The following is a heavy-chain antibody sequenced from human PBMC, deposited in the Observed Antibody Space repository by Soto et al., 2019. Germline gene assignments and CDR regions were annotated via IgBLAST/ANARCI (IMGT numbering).Heavy chain of an antibody. D-gene: IGHD3-3*01. J-gene: IGHJ1*01. V-gene: IGHV4-59*01. CDR1: GGSISSYY. Sequence: ASETLSLTCTGSGGSISSYYRRWIRQPPGKGLEWIGYIYYSGSTNYNPSLKSRVTISVDTSQNQFSLKLSSVTAADTAVYYCARGGGITILGAGADPDLFALWGQGTLVTVSS. CDR3: ARGGGITILGAGADPDLFAL. CDR2: IYYSGST.